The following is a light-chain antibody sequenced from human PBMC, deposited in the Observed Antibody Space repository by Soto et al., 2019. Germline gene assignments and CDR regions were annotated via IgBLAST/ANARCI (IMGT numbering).Light chain of an antibody. V-gene: IGKV3-20*01. Sequence: EIVLTQSPDTLSLSPGEGATLSCRASQSVSSDYLVWYQQKPGQAPRLLIYGASRRATGIPDRFSGGGSGTDFILTISRLEPEDFAVYYCQQYGSSPKTFGQGTKVDIK. J-gene: IGKJ1*01. CDR1: QSVSSDY. CDR2: GAS. CDR3: QQYGSSPKT.